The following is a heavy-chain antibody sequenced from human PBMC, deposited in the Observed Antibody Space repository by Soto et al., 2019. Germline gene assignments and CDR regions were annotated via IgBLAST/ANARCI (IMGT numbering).Heavy chain of an antibody. D-gene: IGHD2-15*01. Sequence: PSETLSLTCAVYGGSFSGNYWSWIRQPPGKGVEGSGGIKHSGSTNYNPSLKSRVTITVDTSKNQFSLELSSVTAADTAVYHCARGLNLRASDSVVVVAAYRGAFDIWCQGTMVTVS. CDR2: IKHSGST. J-gene: IGHJ3*02. CDR3: ARGLNLRASDSVVVVAAYRGAFDI. V-gene: IGHV4-34*01. CDR1: GGSFSGNY.